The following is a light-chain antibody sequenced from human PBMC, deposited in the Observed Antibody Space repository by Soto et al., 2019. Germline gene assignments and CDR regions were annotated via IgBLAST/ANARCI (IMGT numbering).Light chain of an antibody. Sequence: QSALTQPRSVSGSPGQSVTISCTGTSSDVGSYNFVSWCQQHPGKAPKLMIYDVSKRPSGVPDRFSGSKSGNTASLTISGLQAEDEADYYCCSYAGSYTWVFGGGTKLTVL. J-gene: IGLJ3*02. CDR2: DVS. CDR3: CSYAGSYTWV. V-gene: IGLV2-11*01. CDR1: SSDVGSYNF.